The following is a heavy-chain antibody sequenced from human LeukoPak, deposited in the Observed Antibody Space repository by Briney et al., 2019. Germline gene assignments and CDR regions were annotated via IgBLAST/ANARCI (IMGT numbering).Heavy chain of an antibody. V-gene: IGHV3-23*01. D-gene: IGHD3-22*01. CDR1: GFTFRSSP. CDR3: TKGGHHYNPFYN. Sequence: GGSPRLSCAVSGFTFRSSPMGWVRQAPGKGLEWVSSIHAGGEDPFCADSVQGRCTISRDNSKNMLFLQLNSLRVEDTAIYFCTKGGHHYNPFYNWGQGTLVTVSS. CDR2: IHAGGEDP. J-gene: IGHJ4*02.